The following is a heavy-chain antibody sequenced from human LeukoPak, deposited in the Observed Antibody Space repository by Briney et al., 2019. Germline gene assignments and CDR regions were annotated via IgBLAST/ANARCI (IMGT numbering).Heavy chain of an antibody. V-gene: IGHV1-69*01. J-gene: IGHJ4*02. Sequence: ANYAQNFQGRVTITADESTGTAYMELSSLRSEDTAVYYCARGPLDSSGSSFDYWGQGTLVTVSS. CDR3: ARGPLDSSGSSFDY. D-gene: IGHD3-22*01. CDR2: A.